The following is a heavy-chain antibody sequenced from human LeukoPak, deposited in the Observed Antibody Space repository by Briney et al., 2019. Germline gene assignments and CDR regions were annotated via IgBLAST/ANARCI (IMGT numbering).Heavy chain of an antibody. CDR2: ISSSRGTI. V-gene: IGHV3-48*01. CDR1: EVSFSSYW. CDR3: ARDLDYAFDY. J-gene: IGHJ4*02. D-gene: IGHD4-17*01. Sequence: GGSLRLSCVASEVSFSSYWMNWVRQAPGKGLEWVSYISSSRGTIYYADSVKGRFTISRDNAKNSLYLQMNSLRAEDTAVYYCARDLDYAFDYWGQGTLVTVSS.